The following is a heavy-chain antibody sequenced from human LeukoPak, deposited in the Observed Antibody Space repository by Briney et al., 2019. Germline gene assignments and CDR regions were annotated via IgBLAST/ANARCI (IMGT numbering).Heavy chain of an antibody. D-gene: IGHD6-13*01. J-gene: IGHJ5*02. CDR1: GDSVSNNRGA. Sequence: SQTLSLSCAISGDSVSNNRGAWSWIRPSPSRGLEWLGRTYYRSKWHSDYAEKMKIPITINAYTSQNHFSLQLKSVPPEDTAVYYCARGGSSSWYRWFDPWGEGTPVTLSP. V-gene: IGHV6-1*01. CDR2: TYYRSKWHS. CDR3: ARGGSSSWYRWFDP.